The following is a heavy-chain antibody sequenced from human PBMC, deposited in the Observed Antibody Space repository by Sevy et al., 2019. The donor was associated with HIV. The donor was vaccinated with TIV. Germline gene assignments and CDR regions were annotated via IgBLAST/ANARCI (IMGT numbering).Heavy chain of an antibody. V-gene: IGHV3-21*01. D-gene: IGHD6-19*01. CDR3: ARRLVSWDVFEI. CDR2: ISGSSNYI. CDR1: GFIFTTYS. J-gene: IGHJ3*02. Sequence: GGSLRLSCAASGFIFTTYSMNWVRQAPGKGLEWVSFISGSSNYIYYADSVKGRFTISRDNAKNSLYLQMNSLRAEDTAAYYCARRLVSWDVFEIWGQGTMVTLSS.